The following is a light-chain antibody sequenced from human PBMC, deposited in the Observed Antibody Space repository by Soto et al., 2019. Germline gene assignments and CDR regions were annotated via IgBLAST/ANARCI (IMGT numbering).Light chain of an antibody. CDR1: SSDVGDYNY. CDR3: SSYTSSSTVV. CDR2: EVS. J-gene: IGLJ2*01. V-gene: IGLV2-14*01. Sequence: QSALTQPASVSGSPGQSITIYCTGTSSDVGDYNYVSWYQHHPGKAPKLMIYEVSNRPSGVSTRFSGSKSGNTASLTISGLQAEDEADYYCSSYTSSSTVVFGGGTQLTVL.